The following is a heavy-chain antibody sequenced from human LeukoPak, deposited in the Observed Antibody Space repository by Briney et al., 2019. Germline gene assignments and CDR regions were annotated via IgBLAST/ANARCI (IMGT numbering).Heavy chain of an antibody. CDR3: ARDTYMVVAATLYYFDY. CDR1: GGSFSGYY. D-gene: IGHD2-15*01. CDR2: INHSGST. V-gene: IGHV4-34*01. J-gene: IGHJ4*02. Sequence: SETLSLTCAVYGGSFSGYYWSWIRQPPGKGLEWIGEINHSGSTNYNPSLKSRVTISVDTSKNQFSLKLSSVTAADTAVYYCARDTYMVVAATLYYFDYWGQGTLVTVSS.